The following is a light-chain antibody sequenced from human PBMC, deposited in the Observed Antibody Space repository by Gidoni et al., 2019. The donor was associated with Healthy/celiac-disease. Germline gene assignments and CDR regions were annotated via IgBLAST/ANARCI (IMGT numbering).Light chain of an antibody. CDR2: SNN. J-gene: IGLJ3*02. CDR1: SPNLGSNT. CDR3: AAWDDSLNGPWV. Sequence: QSVLTPPPPASGTPGQRVTISCSGSSPNLGSNTVNWYQQLPGTAPKLLIYSNNQRPSGVPDRFSGSKSGTSASLAISGRQSEDEADYYCAAWDDSLNGPWVFGGGTKLTVL. V-gene: IGLV1-44*01.